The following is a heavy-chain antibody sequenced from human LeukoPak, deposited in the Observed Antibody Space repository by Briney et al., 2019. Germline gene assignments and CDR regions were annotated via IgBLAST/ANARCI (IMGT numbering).Heavy chain of an antibody. Sequence: GGSLRLSCAASGFAVSSNYMSWVRQAPGKGLEWVSVIFSGGTTYYADSVKGRFTISRDNSKNTLYLQMNSLRAEDTAVYYCAREGNYYDMDVWGQGTTVTVSS. V-gene: IGHV3-53*01. CDR3: AREGNYYDMDV. CDR2: IFSGGTT. CDR1: GFAVSSNY. J-gene: IGHJ6*02.